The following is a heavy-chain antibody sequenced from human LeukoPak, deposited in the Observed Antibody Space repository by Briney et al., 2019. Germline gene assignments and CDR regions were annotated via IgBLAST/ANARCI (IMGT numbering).Heavy chain of an antibody. D-gene: IGHD3-22*01. CDR3: ARDPRGSTGYDRSARDTFDY. CDR1: GFIFSNYA. V-gene: IGHV3-30*04. Sequence: GGSLRLSCAASGFIFSNYAMHWVRQAPGKGLEWVAVIFYDGTIQYYADSAKGRFTISRDNSRNTLYLHISSLRPDDTAFYYCARDPRGSTGYDRSARDTFDYWGQGTLVTVSS. J-gene: IGHJ4*02. CDR2: IFYDGTIQ.